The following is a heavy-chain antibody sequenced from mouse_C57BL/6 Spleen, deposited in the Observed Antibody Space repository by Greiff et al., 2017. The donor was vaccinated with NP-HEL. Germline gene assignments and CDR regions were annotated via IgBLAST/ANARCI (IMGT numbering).Heavy chain of an antibody. CDR1: GFTFSDFY. CDR3: ARDANYRGAMDY. J-gene: IGHJ4*01. V-gene: IGHV7-1*01. D-gene: IGHD2-1*01. Sequence: EVKLVESGGGLVQSGRSLRLSCATSGFTFSDFYMEWVRQAPGKGLEWIAASRNKANDYTTEYSASVKGRFIVSRDTSQSILYLQMNALRAEDTAIYYCARDANYRGAMDYWGQGTSVTVSS. CDR2: SRNKANDYTT.